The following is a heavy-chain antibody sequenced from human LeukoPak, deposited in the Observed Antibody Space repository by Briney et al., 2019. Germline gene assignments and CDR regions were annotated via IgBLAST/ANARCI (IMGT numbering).Heavy chain of an antibody. V-gene: IGHV3-30*18. CDR3: AKHGSPVDTAMVTYSFFDY. CDR1: GFTFSSYG. D-gene: IGHD5-18*01. Sequence: GGSLRLSCAASGFTFSSYGMHWARQAPGKGLEWVAVISYDGSNKYYADSVKGRFTISRDNSKNTLYLQMNSLRAEDTAVYYCAKHGSPVDTAMVTYSFFDYWGQGTLVTVSS. J-gene: IGHJ4*02. CDR2: ISYDGSNK.